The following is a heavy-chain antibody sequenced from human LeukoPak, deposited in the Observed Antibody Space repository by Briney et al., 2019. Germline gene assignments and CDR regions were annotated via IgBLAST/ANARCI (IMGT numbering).Heavy chain of an antibody. Sequence: GASVKVSCKASGYTFTSYGISWVRQAPGQGLEWMGWISAYNGNTNYAQKLQGRVTMTTDTSTSTDYMEPRSLRSDDTAVYYCAREVRWAAGTSRRKYDYWGKGTLVTVSS. V-gene: IGHV1-18*01. CDR3: AREVRWAAGTSRRKYDY. D-gene: IGHD6-13*01. CDR2: ISAYNGNT. CDR1: GYTFTSYG. J-gene: IGHJ4*02.